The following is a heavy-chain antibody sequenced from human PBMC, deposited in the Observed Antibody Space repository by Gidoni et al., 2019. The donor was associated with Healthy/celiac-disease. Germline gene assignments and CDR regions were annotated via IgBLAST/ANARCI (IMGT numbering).Heavy chain of an antibody. CDR2: ISGSGGST. J-gene: IGHJ5*02. CDR3: AKNQKRFLEWSSPTDLDWFDP. V-gene: IGHV3-23*01. CDR1: GFTSSSYA. D-gene: IGHD3-3*01. Sequence: EVQLLDAGGGLVQPGGSLRLSCAASGFTSSSYAMSCVRQAPGKGLEWVSAISGSGGSTYYADSVKGRFTISRDNSKNTLYLQMNSLRAEDTAVYYCAKNQKRFLEWSSPTDLDWFDPWGQGTLVTVSS.